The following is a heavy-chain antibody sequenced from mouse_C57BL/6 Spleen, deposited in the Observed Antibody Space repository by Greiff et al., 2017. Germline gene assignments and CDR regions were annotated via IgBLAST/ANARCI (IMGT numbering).Heavy chain of an antibody. J-gene: IGHJ4*01. D-gene: IGHD1-1*01. Sequence: EVQLVESGGGLVKPGGSLKLSCAASGFTFSSYAMSWVRQTPEKRLEWVATISDGGSYTYYPDNVKGRFTISRDNAKNNLYLQMSHLKSEDTAMYYCARGGDYGSSWAMDYWGQGTSVTVSS. CDR1: GFTFSSYA. V-gene: IGHV5-4*01. CDR3: ARGGDYGSSWAMDY. CDR2: ISDGGSYT.